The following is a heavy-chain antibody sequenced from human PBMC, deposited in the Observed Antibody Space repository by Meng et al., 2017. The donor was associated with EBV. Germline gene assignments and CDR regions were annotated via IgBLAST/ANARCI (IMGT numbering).Heavy chain of an antibody. CDR3: TRLDGSYIYY. J-gene: IGHJ4*02. V-gene: IGHV3-73*02. Sequence: VQLLQAVGLLVQPGGSLKLSLAASGLTVSGSAMHWVRQASGKGLEWVGRIRSKANSYATAYAASVKGRFTISRDDSKNTAYLQMNSLKTEDTAVYYCTRLDGSYIYYWGQGTLVTVSS. CDR1: GLTVSGSA. CDR2: IRSKANSYAT. D-gene: IGHD1-26*01.